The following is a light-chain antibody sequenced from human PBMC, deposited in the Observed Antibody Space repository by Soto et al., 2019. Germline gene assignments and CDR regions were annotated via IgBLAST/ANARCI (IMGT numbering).Light chain of an antibody. Sequence: DIQMTQSPSTLSASVGDRVTITCRASQSISSWLAWYQQKLGRAPRLLIYDASSLESGVPSRFSGIGYGTEFTLTISSLQPDDFATYYCQKYNTYSSLTFGGGTKVDIK. V-gene: IGKV1-5*01. CDR1: QSISSW. CDR2: DAS. J-gene: IGKJ4*01. CDR3: QKYNTYSSLT.